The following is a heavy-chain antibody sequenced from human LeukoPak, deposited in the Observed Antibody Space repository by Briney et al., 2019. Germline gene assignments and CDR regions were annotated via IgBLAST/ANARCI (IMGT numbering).Heavy chain of an antibody. D-gene: IGHD6-19*01. V-gene: IGHV3-30*02. CDR1: GFTFSNYG. CDR2: IRYDGTYK. J-gene: IGHJ4*02. CDR3: VTSKGAGYFDY. Sequence: GGSLRLSCAASGFTFSNYGMHWVRQAPGKGLEWVAFIRYDGTYKYYADSVKGRFTISRDNSKNTLYLQMNTLRTDDTAVYYCVTSKGAGYFDYWGQGTLVTVSS.